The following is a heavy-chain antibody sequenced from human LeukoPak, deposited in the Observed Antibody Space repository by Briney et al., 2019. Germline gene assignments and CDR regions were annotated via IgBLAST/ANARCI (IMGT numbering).Heavy chain of an antibody. Sequence: KPSETLSLTCTVSGGSIGSGYYWAWIRQPPGKGLEWIGSIHYGGTTHYNPSLQSRVTISADTSKNQFALDLRSVTAADTAVYYCTRGIGDFVSDFWGQGTLVTVSS. CDR3: TRGIGDFVSDF. CDR1: GGSIGSGYY. CDR2: IHYGGTT. D-gene: IGHD2-21*02. V-gene: IGHV4-39*01. J-gene: IGHJ4*02.